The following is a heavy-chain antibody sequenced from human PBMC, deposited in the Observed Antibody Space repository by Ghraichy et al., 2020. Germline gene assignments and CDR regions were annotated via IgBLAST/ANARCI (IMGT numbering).Heavy chain of an antibody. CDR2: VNHSGST. J-gene: IGHJ4*02. CDR3: ARGPPIVVDDSGYYRFDY. CDR1: GGSFSGYY. Sequence: SQTLSLTCAVYGGSFSGYYWTWIRQPPGKGLEWIGEVNHSGSTKYNASLNSRVTISVDSSRNQFSLKLSSVTAADTAVYYCARGPPIVVDDSGYYRFDYWGQGTLVTVSS. V-gene: IGHV4-34*01. D-gene: IGHD3-22*01.